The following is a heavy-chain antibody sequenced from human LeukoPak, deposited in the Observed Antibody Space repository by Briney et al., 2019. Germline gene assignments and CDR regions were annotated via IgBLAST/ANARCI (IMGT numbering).Heavy chain of an antibody. V-gene: IGHV3-23*01. CDR1: GFTFSRYA. J-gene: IGHJ5*02. CDR3: AKVPSSGWSWYWFDP. D-gene: IGHD6-19*01. Sequence: SGGSLRLSCAASGFTFSRYAMSWVRQAPGKGLEWVSAISGSGGSTYYADSVKGRFTISRDNSKNTLYLQMNSLRAEDTAVYYCAKVPSSGWSWYWFDPWGQGTLVTVSS. CDR2: ISGSGGST.